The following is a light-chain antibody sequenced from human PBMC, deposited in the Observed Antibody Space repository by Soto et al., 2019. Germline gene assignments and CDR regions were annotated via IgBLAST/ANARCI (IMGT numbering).Light chain of an antibody. J-gene: IGLJ3*02. CDR3: CSYAHTSRV. CDR2: DVN. V-gene: IGLV2-8*01. Sequence: QSALIQPPSASGSPGQSVTISCTGTRRDIGGYDFVSWYQQHPGKAPKMIIYDVNKRPSGVPDRFSGSKSGNTASLTISWLQAEDEADYYCCSYAHTSRVFGGGTKLTVL. CDR1: RRDIGGYDF.